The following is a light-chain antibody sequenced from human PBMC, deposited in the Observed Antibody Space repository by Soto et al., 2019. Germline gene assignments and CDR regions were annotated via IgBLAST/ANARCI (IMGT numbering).Light chain of an antibody. Sequence: DIQMTQSPSSLSASVGDRVTMTCRASQSISSHLNWYQQKPGKAPNLLIYGASSLQNDVPSRFSGSGSGTDFTLTISSLQPEDFATYYCQQSYSAPPTFGQGTKVEIK. CDR1: QSISSH. J-gene: IGKJ1*01. V-gene: IGKV1-39*01. CDR3: QQSYSAPPT. CDR2: GAS.